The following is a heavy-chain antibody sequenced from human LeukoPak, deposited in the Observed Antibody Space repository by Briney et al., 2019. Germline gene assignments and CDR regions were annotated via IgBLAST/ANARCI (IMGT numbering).Heavy chain of an antibody. CDR1: GFTFSSYG. CDR3: ARDFCSGGSCYPDAFDI. CDR2: IWYDGTNT. Sequence: GGSLRLSCAASGFTFSSYGMHWVRQAPGKGLEWVAVIWYDGTNTYYADSVKGRFTISRDNSKNTLSLQMNSLRAEDTAVYYWARDFCSGGSCYPDAFDIWGQGTMVTVSS. V-gene: IGHV3-33*01. D-gene: IGHD2-15*01. J-gene: IGHJ3*02.